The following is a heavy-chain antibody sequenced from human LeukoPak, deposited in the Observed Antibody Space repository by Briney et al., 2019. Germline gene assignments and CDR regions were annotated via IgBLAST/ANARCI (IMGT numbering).Heavy chain of an antibody. D-gene: IGHD5-12*01. J-gene: IGHJ4*02. CDR2: ISYDGSNK. CDR1: GFTFSSYG. Sequence: GGSLRLSCAASGFTFSSYGMHWVRQAPGKGLEWVAVISYDGSNKYYADSVKGRFTISRDNSKNTLYLQMNSLRAEDTAFYYCAINGGGDSGYGNFDYWGQGTLVTVSS. V-gene: IGHV3-30*03. CDR3: AINGGGDSGYGNFDY.